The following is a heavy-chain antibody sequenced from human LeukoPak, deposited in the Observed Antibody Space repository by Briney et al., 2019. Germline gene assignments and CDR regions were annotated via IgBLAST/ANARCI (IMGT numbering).Heavy chain of an antibody. J-gene: IGHJ4*02. CDR1: GYTFTGSY. CDR2: SNPNIGGT. D-gene: IGHD6-19*01. CDR3: ARGGYSSGWSVLDY. V-gene: IGHV1-2*04. Sequence: GASVRPSCTASGYTFTGSYMHWVRQAPGQRREWMGWSNPNIGGTPSAQKLQCWVTMTRDTSIRTAYMELSRLRSDDTAVYYCARGGYSSGWSVLDYWGQGTLVTVSS.